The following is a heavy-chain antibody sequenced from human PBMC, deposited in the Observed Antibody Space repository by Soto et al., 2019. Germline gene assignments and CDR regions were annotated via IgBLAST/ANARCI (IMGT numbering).Heavy chain of an antibody. Sequence: GGSLRLSCAASGFTFSSYWMHWVRQAPGKGLVWVSRMNSDGSSTSYADSVKGRFTISRDNAKNTLYLQMNSLRAEDTAVYYCVRTSLVVAAATREDYWGQGTLVTVSS. CDR2: MNSDGSST. CDR1: GFTFSSYW. J-gene: IGHJ4*02. CDR3: VRTSLVVAAATREDY. D-gene: IGHD2-15*01. V-gene: IGHV3-74*01.